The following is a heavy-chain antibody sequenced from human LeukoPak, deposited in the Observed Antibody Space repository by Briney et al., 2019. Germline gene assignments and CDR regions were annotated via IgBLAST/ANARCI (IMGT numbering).Heavy chain of an antibody. J-gene: IGHJ4*02. CDR2: IYYSGST. CDR1: GGSISSSSYY. D-gene: IGHD6-13*01. Sequence: SETLSLTCTVSGGSISSSSYYWGWIRQPPGKGLEWIGSIYYSGSTYYSPSLKSRVTISVDTSKNQFSLKLSSVTAADTAVYYCARRKQQLAFDYWRQGTLVTVSS. CDR3: ARRKQQLAFDY. V-gene: IGHV4-39*01.